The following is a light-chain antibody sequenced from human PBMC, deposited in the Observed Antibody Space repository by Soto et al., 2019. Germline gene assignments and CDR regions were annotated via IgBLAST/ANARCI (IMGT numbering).Light chain of an antibody. V-gene: IGKV1-39*01. CDR3: QQSYNAVT. Sequence: DIQMTQSPSSLSASVGDRVTITCRASQGISTYLNCYQQKPGKAPKLLIYAASSLQSGVPSRFSGSGSETDFTLTISSLRPEDFATYYCQQSYNAVTFGQGTRLEI. J-gene: IGKJ5*01. CDR1: QGISTY. CDR2: AAS.